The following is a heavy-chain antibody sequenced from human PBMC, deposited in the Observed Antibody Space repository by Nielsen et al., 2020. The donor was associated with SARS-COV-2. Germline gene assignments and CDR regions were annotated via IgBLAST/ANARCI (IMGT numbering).Heavy chain of an antibody. V-gene: IGHV3-11*06. D-gene: IGHD4-17*01. Sequence: WIRQPPGKGLEWVSYISSSSSYTNYADSVKGRFTISRDNAKNSLYLQMNSLRAKDTAVHYCARASPTVPFDYWGQGTLVTVSS. CDR2: ISSSSSYT. J-gene: IGHJ4*02. CDR3: ARASPTVPFDY.